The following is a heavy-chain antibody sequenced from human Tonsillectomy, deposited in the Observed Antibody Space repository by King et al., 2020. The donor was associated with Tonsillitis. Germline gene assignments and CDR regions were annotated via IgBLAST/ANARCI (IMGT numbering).Heavy chain of an antibody. CDR2: INHSGST. V-gene: IGHV4-34*01. Sequence: VQLQQWGAGLLKPSETLSLTCAVYGGSFSGYYWSWIRQPPGKGLEWIGEINHSGSTNYNPSLKSRVTISVDTSKNQFSLKLSSVTAADTAVYYCASVGMVTAIRSYFDYWGQGTLVTVSS. CDR3: ASVGMVTAIRSYFDY. J-gene: IGHJ4*02. D-gene: IGHD2-21*02. CDR1: GGSFSGYY.